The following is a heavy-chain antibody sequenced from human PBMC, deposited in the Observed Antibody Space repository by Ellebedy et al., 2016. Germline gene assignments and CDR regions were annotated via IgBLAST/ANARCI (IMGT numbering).Heavy chain of an antibody. V-gene: IGHV4-59*01. CDR3: ARGQRRGWWALDY. D-gene: IGHD2-8*02. Sequence: SETLSLXXTVSGGSISSYYWSWIRQPPGKGLEWIGYIYYSGSTNYNPSLKSRVTISLDTSKNQFSLKLSSVTAADTAVYYCARGQRRGWWALDYWGQGTLVTVSS. CDR1: GGSISSYY. CDR2: IYYSGST. J-gene: IGHJ4*02.